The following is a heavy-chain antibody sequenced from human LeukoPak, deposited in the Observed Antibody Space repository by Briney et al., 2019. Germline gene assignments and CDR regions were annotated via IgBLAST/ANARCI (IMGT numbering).Heavy chain of an antibody. CDR1: GFTFSSYW. CDR2: INSDGSST. V-gene: IGHV3-74*01. Sequence: GGSLRLSCAASGFTFSSYWMHWVRQAPGKGLVWVSRINSDGSSTTYADSVKGRFTISRDNAKNSLYLQMNSLRAEDTAVYYCARKYCSSTSCLFDCWGQGTLVTVSS. CDR3: ARKYCSSTSCLFDC. J-gene: IGHJ4*02. D-gene: IGHD2-2*01.